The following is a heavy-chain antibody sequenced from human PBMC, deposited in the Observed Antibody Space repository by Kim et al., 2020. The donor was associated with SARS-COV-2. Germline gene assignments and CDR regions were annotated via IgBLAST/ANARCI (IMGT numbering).Heavy chain of an antibody. CDR2: ST. CDR3: AKDRWMLMYF. J-gene: IGHJ4*02. D-gene: IGHD3-16*01. V-gene: IGHV3-23*01. Sequence: STYYADSVKGRFTISRDNSKNTLYLQMNSLRAEDTAVYYCAKDRWMLMYFWGQGTLVTVSS.